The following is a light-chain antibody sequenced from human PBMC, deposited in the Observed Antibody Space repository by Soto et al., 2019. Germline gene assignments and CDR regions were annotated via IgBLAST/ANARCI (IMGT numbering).Light chain of an antibody. CDR3: QQYFITPLT. V-gene: IGKV4-1*01. Sequence: DIVMTQSPDSLRVSLGERATISCTSSLNSYFKSNNRNYLAWYQQKTGQPPKLLVYWASTRESGVPDRFTGSGSGSYFTLTIDNVQPDDVAVYYCQQYFITPLTFGGGTTVDIK. J-gene: IGKJ4*01. CDR2: WAS. CDR1: LNSYFKSNNRNY.